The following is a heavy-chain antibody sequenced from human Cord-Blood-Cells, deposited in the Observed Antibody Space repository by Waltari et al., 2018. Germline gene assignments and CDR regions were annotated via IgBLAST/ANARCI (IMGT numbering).Heavy chain of an antibody. V-gene: IGHV1-2*02. CDR3: ARDDYSNYWFDP. CDR1: GYTFTGYY. CDR2: INPNRGGT. Sequence: QVPLVQSGAEVKKPGASVQVSCKESGYTFTGYYMHCVRQAPGQGLEWMGWINPNRGGTNYAQKFQGRVTMTRDTSISTAYMELSRLRSDDTAVYYCARDDYSNYWFDPWGQGTLVTVSS. J-gene: IGHJ5*02. D-gene: IGHD4-4*01.